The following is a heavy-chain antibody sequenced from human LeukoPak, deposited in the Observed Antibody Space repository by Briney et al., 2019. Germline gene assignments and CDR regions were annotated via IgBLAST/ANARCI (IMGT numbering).Heavy chain of an antibody. D-gene: IGHD4-17*01. CDR2: IWYDGSNK. CDR3: ARGPTVTTFDWYFDL. J-gene: IGHJ2*01. CDR1: GFKFSNHG. V-gene: IGHV3-33*01. Sequence: HPGGSLRLSCAASGFKFSNHGMHWVRQAPGKGLEWVAVIWYDGSNKYYADSVKGRFTISRDNSKNTLYLQMNSLRAEDTAVYYCARGPTVTTFDWYFDLWGRGTLVPVSS.